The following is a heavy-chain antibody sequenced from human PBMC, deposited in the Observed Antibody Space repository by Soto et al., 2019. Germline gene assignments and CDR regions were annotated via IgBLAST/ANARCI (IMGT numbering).Heavy chain of an antibody. CDR3: ARSDTDMAATYYGMDG. CDR1: GYAFTDYY. Sequence: QVQLVQSGAEVKKPGASVKVSCKASGYAFTDYYMHWVRQAPGQGLEWMGWLNSKSGGTNLAQRFQGRVTRTRETSISTTQLEVSRLRSDDTAIFYCARSDTDMAATYYGMDGWGQGTTVTVSS. CDR2: LNSKSGGT. D-gene: IGHD5-18*01. V-gene: IGHV1-2*02. J-gene: IGHJ6*02.